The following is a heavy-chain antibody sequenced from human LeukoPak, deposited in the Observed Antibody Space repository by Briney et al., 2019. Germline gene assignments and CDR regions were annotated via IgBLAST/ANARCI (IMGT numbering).Heavy chain of an antibody. CDR3: ATELRWKDH. CDR2: MKPNSGNT. CDR1: GYTFTSYD. Sequence: ASATVSCKASGYTFTSYDINWVRQATGQGLEWMGYMKPNSGNTGYAQKFQGRVTMTRDTSISTAYMELSSLTSEDTAVYYCATELRWKDHWGQGTLVTVSS. V-gene: IGHV1-8*01. D-gene: IGHD4-23*01. J-gene: IGHJ4*02.